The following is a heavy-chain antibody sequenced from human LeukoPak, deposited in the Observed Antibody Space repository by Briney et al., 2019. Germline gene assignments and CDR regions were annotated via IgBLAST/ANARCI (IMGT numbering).Heavy chain of an antibody. CDR2: IFHSGSS. CDR3: ARGQYYYGSGTYTFDY. CDR1: GGSISSYY. V-gene: IGHV4-59*01. D-gene: IGHD3-10*01. J-gene: IGHJ4*02. Sequence: PSETLSLTCIVSGGSISSYYWNWIRLPPGKGLEWIGYIFHSGSSNYNPSLKSRVTISVDTSENQFSLKLTSVTAADTAVYYCARGQYYYGSGTYTFDYWGQGTLVTVSS.